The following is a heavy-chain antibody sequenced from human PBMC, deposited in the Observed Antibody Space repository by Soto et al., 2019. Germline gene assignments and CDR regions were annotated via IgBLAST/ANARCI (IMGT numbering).Heavy chain of an antibody. CDR2: ISAYNGNT. D-gene: IGHD3-22*01. Sequence: ASVKVSCKASGYTFTNFGISWVRQAPGQGLEWMGWISAYNGNTNYAQNFQGRVTMTTDTSTSTAYMELRSLRSDDTAVYYCARGAATKIVVVMYDALELWGQGTMVTVSS. CDR1: GYTFTNFG. J-gene: IGHJ3*01. CDR3: ARGAATKIVVVMYDALEL. V-gene: IGHV1-18*01.